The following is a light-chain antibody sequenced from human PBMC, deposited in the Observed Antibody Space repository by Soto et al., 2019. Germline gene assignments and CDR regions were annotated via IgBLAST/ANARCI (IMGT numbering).Light chain of an antibody. CDR2: GAS. J-gene: IGKJ2*01. Sequence: DIQMTQSPSFLSASIGDRVTLTCRASQGIGSSLAWYQHKPGEVPKLLIYGASKLFSGVPSRFSGSGSGTDFTLTITSLQPEDLATYYCQNYRSAPYTFGPGTKV. CDR3: QNYRSAPYT. V-gene: IGKV1-27*01. CDR1: QGIGSS.